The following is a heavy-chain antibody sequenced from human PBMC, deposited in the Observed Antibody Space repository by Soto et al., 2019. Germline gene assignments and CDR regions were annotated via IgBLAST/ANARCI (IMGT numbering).Heavy chain of an antibody. D-gene: IGHD2-15*01. CDR2: ISYDGSNK. V-gene: IGHV3-30*18. J-gene: IGHJ5*02. CDR3: AKSYGSCSS. CDR1: GFTFSSYG. Sequence: QVQLVESGGGVVQPGRSLRLSCAASGFTFSSYGMHWVRQAPGKGLEWVAVISYDGSNKYYADSVKGRFTISRDNSKNTLYLQMNSLRAEDTAVYYCAKSYGSCSSWGQGTLVTVSS.